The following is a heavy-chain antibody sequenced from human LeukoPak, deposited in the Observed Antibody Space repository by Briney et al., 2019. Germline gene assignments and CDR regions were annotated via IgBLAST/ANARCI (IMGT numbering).Heavy chain of an antibody. V-gene: IGHV1-2*02. CDR1: GYTFTGYY. CDR2: INPNSGGT. CDR3: ARVKAGVVVVPAAAADAFDI. Sequence: GASVKVSCKASGYTFTGYYMHWVRQAPGQGLEWMGWINPNSGGTNYAQKFQGRVTMTRDTSISTAYMELSRLRSDDTAVYYCARVKAGVVVVPAAAADAFDIWGQGTMVTVSS. J-gene: IGHJ3*02. D-gene: IGHD2-2*01.